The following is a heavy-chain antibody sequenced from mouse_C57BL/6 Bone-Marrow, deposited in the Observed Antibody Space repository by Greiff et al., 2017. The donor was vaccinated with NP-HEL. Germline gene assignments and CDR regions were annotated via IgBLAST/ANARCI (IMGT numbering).Heavy chain of an antibody. D-gene: IGHD1-1*01. Sequence: DVMLVESGGGLVQPGGSLKLSCAASGFTFSDYYMYWVRQTPEKRLEWVAYISNGGGSTYYPDTVKGRFTISRDNAKNTLYLQMSRLKSEDTAMYYCARVLLRYRYFDVWGTGTTVTVSS. CDR1: GFTFSDYY. CDR3: ARVLLRYRYFDV. CDR2: ISNGGGST. J-gene: IGHJ1*03. V-gene: IGHV5-12*01.